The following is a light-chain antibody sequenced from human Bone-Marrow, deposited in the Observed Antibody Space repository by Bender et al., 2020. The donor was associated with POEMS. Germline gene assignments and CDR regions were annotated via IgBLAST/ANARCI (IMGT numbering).Light chain of an antibody. V-gene: IGLV3-1*01. CDR2: QDA. Sequence: SYDLTQPPSVSVSPGQTASITCSGDKLGHKYVSWYQQEPGQSPLLVIYQDAKRPSGIPERFSGSNSGNTATLTISGTQTMDEADYYCQAWDNSAGVFGTGTKVTVL. CDR1: KLGHKY. CDR3: QAWDNSAGV. J-gene: IGLJ1*01.